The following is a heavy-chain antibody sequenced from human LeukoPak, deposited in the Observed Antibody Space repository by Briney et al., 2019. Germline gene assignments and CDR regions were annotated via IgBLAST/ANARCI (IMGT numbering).Heavy chain of an antibody. CDR2: IIPIFGTA. V-gene: IGHV1-69*05. D-gene: IGHD3-22*01. Sequence: GASVKVSCKASGGTFSSYAISWVRQAPGQGLEWMGRIIPIFGTASYAQKFQGRVTITTDESTSTAYMELSSLRSEDTAVYYCAREFYYYYDSSGYYGAFDIWGQGTMVTVSS. CDR1: GGTFSSYA. CDR3: AREFYYYYDSSGYYGAFDI. J-gene: IGHJ3*02.